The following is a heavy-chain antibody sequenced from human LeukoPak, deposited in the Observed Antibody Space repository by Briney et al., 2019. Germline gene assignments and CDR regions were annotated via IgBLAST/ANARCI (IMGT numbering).Heavy chain of an antibody. V-gene: IGHV4-61*02. CDR1: GGSISSNSYY. CDR3: ARRRRPIAVAGNFDY. J-gene: IGHJ4*02. CDR2: IYTSGST. D-gene: IGHD6-19*01. Sequence: PSETLSLTCTVSGGSISSNSYYWSWIRQPAGKGLEWIGRIYTSGSTDYNPSLKSRVTISKDTSKNEFSLKLSSVTAADTAVYYCARRRRPIAVAGNFDYWGQGTLVTVSS.